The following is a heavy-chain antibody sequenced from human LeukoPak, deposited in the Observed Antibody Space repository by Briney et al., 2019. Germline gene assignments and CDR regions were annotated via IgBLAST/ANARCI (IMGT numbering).Heavy chain of an antibody. CDR1: GFTFSSYW. CDR2: INSDGSST. J-gene: IGHJ4*02. Sequence: GSLRLSCAASGFTFSSYWMFWVRQAPGKGLLCVSRINSDGSSTSYADSVKGRFAISRDNAKNTLYLQMHSLRADDTAVYYCARVVGIQIWALNYWGQGTLVTVSS. CDR3: ARVVGIQIWALNY. D-gene: IGHD5-18*01. V-gene: IGHV3-74*01.